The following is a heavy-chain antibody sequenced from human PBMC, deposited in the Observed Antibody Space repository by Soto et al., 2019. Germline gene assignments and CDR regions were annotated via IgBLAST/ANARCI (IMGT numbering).Heavy chain of an antibody. Sequence: QVYLVQSGAEVKKPGSSVKFSCKASGGIFSSNTINWVRQAAGQGLEWMGGIIPLFGTANYAEKFQGRVTITADKSTKTEYMELTSLRSEDTAVYYCASKAACGGDCYAFDSWGQGTLVTVSS. J-gene: IGHJ4*02. V-gene: IGHV1-69*06. D-gene: IGHD2-21*02. CDR3: ASKAACGGDCYAFDS. CDR2: IIPLFGTA. CDR1: GGIFSSNT.